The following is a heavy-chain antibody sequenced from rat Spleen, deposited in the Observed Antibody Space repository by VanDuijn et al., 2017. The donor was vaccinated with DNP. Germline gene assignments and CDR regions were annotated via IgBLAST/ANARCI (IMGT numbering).Heavy chain of an antibody. CDR3: ARWGIMPRGNV. D-gene: IGHD1-6*01. Sequence: QVQLKESGPGLVQPSQTLSLTCTVSGFSLTSYGVNWVRQPPGKGLEWIATISSGGSTFYNSALKSRLTISRDTSKSQVFLRMNSLQTEDTAMYFCARWGIMPRGNVWGQGTSVTVSS. CDR1: GFSLTSYG. CDR2: ISSGGST. V-gene: IGHV2S12*01. J-gene: IGHJ4*01.